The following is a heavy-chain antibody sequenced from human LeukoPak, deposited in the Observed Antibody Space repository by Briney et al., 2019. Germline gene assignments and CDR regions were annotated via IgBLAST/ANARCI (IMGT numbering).Heavy chain of an antibody. CDR1: GFIFSSYG. Sequence: PGGSLRLSCGAPGFIFSSYGMHWVRQAPGKGLEWVAYIQYDGSNKQYADSVKGRFTISRDNSKNTLYLQMNSLRAEDTAVYYCAKATGTLGNWGQGTLVTVSS. V-gene: IGHV3-30*02. D-gene: IGHD1-1*01. CDR3: AKATGTLGN. J-gene: IGHJ4*02. CDR2: IQYDGSNK.